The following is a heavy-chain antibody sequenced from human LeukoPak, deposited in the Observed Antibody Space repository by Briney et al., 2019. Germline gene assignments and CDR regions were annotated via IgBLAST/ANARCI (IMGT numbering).Heavy chain of an antibody. J-gene: IGHJ3*02. D-gene: IGHD3-9*01. CDR1: GGSISSGGYY. V-gene: IGHV4-30-2*02. Sequence: SETLSLTCTVSGGSISSGGYYWSWIRQPPGKGLEWIGYIYHSGGTYFNPSLKSRVTISVDRSKNQFSLKLSSVTAADTAVYYCARRLRYFDWLGDAFDIWGQGTMVTVSS. CDR2: IYHSGGT. CDR3: ARRLRYFDWLGDAFDI.